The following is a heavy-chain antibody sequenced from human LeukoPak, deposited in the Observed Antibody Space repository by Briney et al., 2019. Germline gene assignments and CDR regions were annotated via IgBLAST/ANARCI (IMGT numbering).Heavy chain of an antibody. CDR3: VRGGASTWS. J-gene: IGHJ5*02. CDR1: GFTFSSYS. Sequence: PGGSLRLSCAASGFTFSSYSMNWVRQAPGKGPVWVSRINDDGSSTSYADSVKGRFTISRDDAKNTLYLQMNSLRAEDTAVYYCVRGGASTWSWGQGTLVTVSS. D-gene: IGHD2-15*01. V-gene: IGHV3-74*01. CDR2: INDDGSST.